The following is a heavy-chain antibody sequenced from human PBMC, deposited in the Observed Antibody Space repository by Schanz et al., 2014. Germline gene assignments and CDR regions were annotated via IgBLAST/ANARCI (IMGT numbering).Heavy chain of an antibody. J-gene: IGHJ4*02. CDR1: GLSFGDYS. CDR2: IKNKINGETR. V-gene: IGHV3-49*04. Sequence: EVQMVESGGGLVQPGRSLRLSCTASGLSFGDYSMSWVRQAPGKGLEWVGFIKNKINGETRDYAASVKGRFTISRDDSKSTAYLQMNSLKIEDTAVYYCSRDEYGTGSPPNIWGQGTLVTVSS. CDR3: SRDEYGTGSPPNI. D-gene: IGHD3-10*01.